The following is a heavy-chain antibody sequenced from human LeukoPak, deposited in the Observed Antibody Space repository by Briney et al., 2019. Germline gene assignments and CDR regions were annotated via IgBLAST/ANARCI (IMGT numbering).Heavy chain of an antibody. CDR2: IYYSGST. Sequence: SETLSLTCTVSGGSISSSSYYWGWIRQPPGKGLEWIGSIYYSGSTYYNPSLKSRVTISVDTSKNQFSLKLSSVTAADTAVYYCARSHYDSSGYPNWFDPWGQGTLVTVSS. D-gene: IGHD3-22*01. CDR3: ARSHYDSSGYPNWFDP. CDR1: GGSISSSSYY. V-gene: IGHV4-39*07. J-gene: IGHJ5*02.